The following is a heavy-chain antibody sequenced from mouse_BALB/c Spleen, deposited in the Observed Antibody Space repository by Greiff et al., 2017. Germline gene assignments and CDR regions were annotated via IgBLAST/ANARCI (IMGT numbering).Heavy chain of an antibody. CDR3: ARSGIYYYGSSYFDY. Sequence: VQLQESGAELARPGASVKLSCKASGYTFTSYWMQWVKQRPGQGLEWIGAIYPGDGDTRYTQKFKGKATLTADKSSSTAYIQLSSLASEDSAVYYCARSGIYYYGSSYFDYWGQGTTLTVSS. D-gene: IGHD1-1*01. V-gene: IGHV1-87*01. J-gene: IGHJ2*01. CDR1: GYTFTSYW. CDR2: IYPGDGDT.